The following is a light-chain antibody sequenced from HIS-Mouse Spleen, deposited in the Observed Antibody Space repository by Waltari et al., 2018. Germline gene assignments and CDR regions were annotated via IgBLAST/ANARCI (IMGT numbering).Light chain of an antibody. J-gene: IGLJ2*01. CDR2: EDS. CDR1: ALPKKY. CDR3: YSTDSSGNHRV. V-gene: IGLV3-10*01. Sequence: SYELTQPPSVPVSPGQTASITCSGDALPKKYAYWYQQKSGQAPVLVIYEDSKRPSGITERFSGSSSGTMATLTISGAQVEDEADYYCYSTDSSGNHRVFGGGTKLTVL.